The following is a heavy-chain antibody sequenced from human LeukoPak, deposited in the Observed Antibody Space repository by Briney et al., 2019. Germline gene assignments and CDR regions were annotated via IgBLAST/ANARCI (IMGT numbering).Heavy chain of an antibody. J-gene: IGHJ4*02. Sequence: GASVKVSCKASGQTFTGHFVHWVRQAPGQGLEWMGRIQITSDHRIYERKFQGRVTMTRDTSTSTAYMELSGLKSDDTAVYNCATEMDGRRKLDFWGQGTLVTASS. CDR3: ATEMDGRRKLDF. D-gene: IGHD5-24*01. CDR1: GQTFTGHF. V-gene: IGHV1-2*06. CDR2: IQITSDHR.